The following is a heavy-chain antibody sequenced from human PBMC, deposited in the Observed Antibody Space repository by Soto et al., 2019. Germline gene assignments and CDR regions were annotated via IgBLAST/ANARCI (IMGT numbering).Heavy chain of an antibody. CDR2: IYHSGST. CDR3: ASMATVTTMDYYYYGMDV. J-gene: IGHJ6*02. CDR1: GGSISSSNW. D-gene: IGHD4-17*01. Sequence: QVQLQESGPGLVKPSGTLSLTCAVSGGSISSSNWWSWVRQPPGKGLEWIGEIYHSGSTNYNPSLKSRVTISVDKSKTQVSLKLSSVTAADTAVYYCASMATVTTMDYYYYGMDVWGQGTTVTVSS. V-gene: IGHV4-4*02.